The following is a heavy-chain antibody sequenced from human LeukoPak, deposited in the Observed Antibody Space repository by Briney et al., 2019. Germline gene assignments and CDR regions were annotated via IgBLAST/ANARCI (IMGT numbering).Heavy chain of an antibody. Sequence: PGGSLRLSCAASGFTFSDAWMTWVRQAPGKGLEWIGYIYYSGSTDYNPSLKSRVTISVDTSKNQFSLKLSSVTAADTAVYYCARGAYGGWLHPFDYWGQGTLVTVSS. CDR3: ARGAYGGWLHPFDY. CDR2: IYYSGST. V-gene: IGHV4-59*01. CDR1: GFTFSDAW. J-gene: IGHJ4*02. D-gene: IGHD5-12*01.